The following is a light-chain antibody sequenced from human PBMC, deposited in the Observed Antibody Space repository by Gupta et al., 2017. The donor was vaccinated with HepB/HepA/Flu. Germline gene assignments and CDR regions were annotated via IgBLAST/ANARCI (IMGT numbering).Light chain of an antibody. CDR2: DAS. V-gene: IGKV3-11*01. Sequence: VFRHYPATQSLSPGERATLSCRASQSVSSYLAWYQQKPGQAPRLLIYDASNRATGIPARFSGSGSETDFTLTISSLEPEDFAVYYCQQRSNWPLTFGGGTKVEIK. CDR3: QQRSNWPLT. CDR1: QSVSSY. J-gene: IGKJ4*01.